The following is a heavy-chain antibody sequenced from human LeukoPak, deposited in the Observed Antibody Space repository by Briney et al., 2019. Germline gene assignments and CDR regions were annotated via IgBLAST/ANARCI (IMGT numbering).Heavy chain of an antibody. CDR3: ARNRIAVAGPTGDFDI. J-gene: IGHJ3*02. Sequence: SETLSLTCTVSGYSISSGYYWGWIRQPPGKGLEWIGSIYHSGSTYYNPSLKSRVTISVDTSKNQFSLKLSSVTAADTAVYYCARNRIAVAGPTGDFDIWGQGTMVTVSS. CDR2: IYHSGST. D-gene: IGHD6-19*01. V-gene: IGHV4-38-2*02. CDR1: GYSISSGYY.